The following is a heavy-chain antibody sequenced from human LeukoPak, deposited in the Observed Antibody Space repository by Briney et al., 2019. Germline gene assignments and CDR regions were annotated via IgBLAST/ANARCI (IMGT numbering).Heavy chain of an antibody. J-gene: IGHJ4*02. CDR2: ISDGGGST. CDR1: GFTFSSYA. Sequence: GGSLRLSCAAYGFTFSSYAMNWVRQAPGKGLEWVSGISDGGGSTYYADSVKGRFTISRDNSKNTLYLQMNSLRAEDTAVYYCAKPRGSSYAPFDYWGQGTLVTVSS. V-gene: IGHV3-23*01. CDR3: AKPRGSSYAPFDY. D-gene: IGHD3-22*01.